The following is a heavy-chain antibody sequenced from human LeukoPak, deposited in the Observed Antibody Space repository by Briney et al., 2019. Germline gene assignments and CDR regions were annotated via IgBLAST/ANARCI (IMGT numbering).Heavy chain of an antibody. CDR1: GGTFSSYA. CDR3: ARDYYYDSSGYFDY. D-gene: IGHD3-22*01. Sequence: SVKVSCKASGGTFSSYAISWVRQAPGQGLEWMGGIIPIFGTANYAQKFQGRVTITTDESTSTAYMELSSLRSEDTAVYYCARDYYYDSSGYFDYWGQGTLVTVSS. CDR2: IIPIFGTA. V-gene: IGHV1-69*05. J-gene: IGHJ4*02.